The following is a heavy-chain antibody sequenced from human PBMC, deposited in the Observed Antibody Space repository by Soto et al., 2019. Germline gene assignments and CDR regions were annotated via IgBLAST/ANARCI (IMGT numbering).Heavy chain of an antibody. CDR1: GYTFSNYG. CDR3: ARDGTCYYDSSGYRPPAH. CDR2: ISVYSGNT. J-gene: IGHJ1*01. V-gene: IGHV1-18*01. Sequence: AXVKVSCKASGYTFSNYGIHWVRQAPGQCLELMGWISVYSGNTNYAEKVQGRVTMTTDTSTSTAYLDLRSLRSDDTAVYYCARDGTCYYDSSGYRPPAHWGQGTLVTVSS. D-gene: IGHD3-22*01.